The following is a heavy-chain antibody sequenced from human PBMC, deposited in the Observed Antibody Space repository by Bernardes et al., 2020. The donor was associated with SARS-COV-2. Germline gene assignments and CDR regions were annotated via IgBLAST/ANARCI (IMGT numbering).Heavy chain of an antibody. CDR2: IYRGGNT. CDR3: AKEGYGSGSKDV. V-gene: IGHV3-53*01. J-gene: IGHJ6*02. Sequence: GGSLRLSCAASGFTVSSNYMSWVRQAPGKGLEWVSVIYRGGNTYYADSVKGRFTISRDNSKNTLYLQMNSLRAEDTAVYYCAKEGYGSGSKDVWGQGTTVTVSS. D-gene: IGHD3-10*01. CDR1: GFTVSSNY.